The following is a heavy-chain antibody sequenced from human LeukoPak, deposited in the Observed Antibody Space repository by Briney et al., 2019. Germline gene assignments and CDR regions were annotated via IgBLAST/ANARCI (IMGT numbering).Heavy chain of an antibody. V-gene: IGHV4-59*12. CDR2: VHSSGTT. CDR1: GGSISGSY. J-gene: IGHJ4*02. Sequence: SETLSLTCTVSGGSISGSYWTWIRQSPGKGLEWIGYVHSSGTTNYNPSLKSRVTISVDTSKNQFSLKLSSVTAADTAVYYCARERVNWAGWGYYFDYWGQGTLVTVSS. D-gene: IGHD6-19*01. CDR3: ARERVNWAGWGYYFDY.